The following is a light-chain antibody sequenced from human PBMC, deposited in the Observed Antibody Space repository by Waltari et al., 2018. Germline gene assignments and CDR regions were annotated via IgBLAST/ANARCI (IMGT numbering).Light chain of an antibody. Sequence: ETVMTQSPATLSVSPGERATLSCRASQSVSSNLAWYQQKPGQAPRLLIYGASTRATGIPARFSGSGSGTEFTLTISSLQSEDFAVYYCQQYNNWPGFTFGPGTKVDIK. CDR3: QQYNNWPGFT. CDR2: GAS. J-gene: IGKJ3*01. V-gene: IGKV3-15*01. CDR1: QSVSSN.